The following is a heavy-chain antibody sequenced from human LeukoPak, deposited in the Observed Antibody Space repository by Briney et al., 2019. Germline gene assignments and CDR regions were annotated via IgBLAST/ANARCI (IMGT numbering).Heavy chain of an antibody. CDR2: ISYDGSNK. V-gene: IGHV3-30-3*01. CDR3: ARVWSSGWYPSWFDP. D-gene: IGHD6-19*01. Sequence: PGGSLRLSCAASGFTFSSYAMHWVRQAPGKGLEWVAVISYDGSNKYYADSVKGRFTISRDNAKNSLYLQMNSLRAEDTAVYYCARVWSSGWYPSWFDPWGQGTLVTVSS. CDR1: GFTFSSYA. J-gene: IGHJ5*02.